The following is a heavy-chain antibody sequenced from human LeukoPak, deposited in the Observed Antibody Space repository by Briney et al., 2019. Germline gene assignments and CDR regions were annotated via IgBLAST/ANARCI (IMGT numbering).Heavy chain of an antibody. J-gene: IGHJ6*04. D-gene: IGHD4-17*01. Sequence: GGSLRLSCAASGFTFSSYSMNWVRQAPGKGLEWASYISSSSSTIYYADSVKGRFTISRDNAKNSLYLQMNSLRAEDTAVYYCARDRDYGGLLDVWGKGTTVTVSS. V-gene: IGHV3-48*01. CDR3: ARDRDYGGLLDV. CDR2: ISSSSSTI. CDR1: GFTFSSYS.